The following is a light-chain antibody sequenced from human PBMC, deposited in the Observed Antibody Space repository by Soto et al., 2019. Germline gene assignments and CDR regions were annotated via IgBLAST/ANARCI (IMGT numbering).Light chain of an antibody. CDR2: AAS. Sequence: DIQMTQSPSSLSASVGDRVTITCRASQSISSYLNWYQQKPGKAPKLLIYAASSLQSGVPSRFSGSGSGTDFTLTISSLQPEDFATYYCPQSYRTPPLTFGGGTKVEIK. CDR3: PQSYRTPPLT. J-gene: IGKJ4*01. V-gene: IGKV1-39*01. CDR1: QSISSY.